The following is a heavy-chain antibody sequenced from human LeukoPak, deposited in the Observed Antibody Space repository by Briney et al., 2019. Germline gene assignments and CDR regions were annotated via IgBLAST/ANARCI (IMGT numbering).Heavy chain of an antibody. V-gene: IGHV4-59*01. CDR2: IYYSGST. J-gene: IGHJ2*01. D-gene: IGHD2-2*03. CDR1: GGSISSYY. Sequence: SETLSLTCTVSGGSISSYYWSWIRQPPGKGLEWIGSIYYSGSTNYNPSLKSRVTISVDTSKNQFSLKLSSVTAADTAVYYCARDPGYCSSTSCYADWYFDLWGRGTLVTVSS. CDR3: ARDPGYCSSTSCYADWYFDL.